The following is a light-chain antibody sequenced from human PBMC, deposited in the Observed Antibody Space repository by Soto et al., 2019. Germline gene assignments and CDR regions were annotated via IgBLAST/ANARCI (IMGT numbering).Light chain of an antibody. CDR1: QGLSSW. CDR3: QQANSLPFT. J-gene: IGKJ3*01. CDR2: AAS. Sequence: DIQMTQSPSSVSASVGDRVTITCRASQGLSSWLAWYQQKPGKAPKLLISAASSLQSGVPSRFSGGGSWTAFTLTISSLQTEDFATYYCQQANSLPFTFGPGTKVDSK. V-gene: IGKV1-12*01.